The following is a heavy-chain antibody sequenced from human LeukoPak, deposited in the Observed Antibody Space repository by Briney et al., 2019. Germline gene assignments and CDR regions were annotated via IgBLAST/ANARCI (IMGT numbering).Heavy chain of an antibody. V-gene: IGHV5-51*01. CDR1: GYSFTSYW. CDR2: IYPGDSDT. J-gene: IGHJ5*02. D-gene: IGHD2-21*01. CDR3: ARLPVSAYCGGDCYFNWFDP. Sequence: RSGESLKISCKGSGYSFTSYWIGWVRQMPGKGLEWMGIIYPGDSDTRYSPSFQGQVTISADKSISTAYLQWSSLKASDTAMYYCARLPVSAYCGGDCYFNWFDPWGQGTLVTVSS.